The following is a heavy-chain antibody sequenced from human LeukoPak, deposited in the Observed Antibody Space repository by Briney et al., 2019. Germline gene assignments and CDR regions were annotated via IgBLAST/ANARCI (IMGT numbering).Heavy chain of an antibody. CDR2: ISAYNGNT. CDR3: ARGSFTLTFGGPSLDY. CDR1: GYTFTSYG. Sequence: ASVKVSCKASGYTFTSYGISWVRQAPGQGLEWMGWISAYNGNTNYAQKLQGRVTMTTDTSTSTAYMELRSLRSDDTAVYYCARGSFTLTFGGPSLDYWGQGTLDTVSS. D-gene: IGHD3-16*01. J-gene: IGHJ4*02. V-gene: IGHV1-18*04.